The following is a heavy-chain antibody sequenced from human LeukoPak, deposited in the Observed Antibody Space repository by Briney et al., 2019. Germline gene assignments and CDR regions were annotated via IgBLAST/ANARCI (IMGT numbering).Heavy chain of an antibody. Sequence: GGSLRLSCAASGFTVRSNYMNWVRQAPGKGPEWVSAIYSGGSTYYADSVKGRFTISRDNSKNTLYLQMNSLRVEDTAIYYCVRDGRGYCGSTSCRPFDSWGRGTLVTVSS. CDR2: IYSGGST. V-gene: IGHV3-66*01. J-gene: IGHJ4*02. D-gene: IGHD2-2*01. CDR1: GFTVRSNY. CDR3: VRDGRGYCGSTSCRPFDS.